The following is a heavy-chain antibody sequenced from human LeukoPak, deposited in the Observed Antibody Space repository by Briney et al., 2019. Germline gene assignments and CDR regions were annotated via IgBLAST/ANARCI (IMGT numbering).Heavy chain of an antibody. CDR2: IDTGSSTM. CDR3: AREDDSWGPNNLDL. V-gene: IGHV3-48*02. J-gene: IGHJ3*01. D-gene: IGHD7-27*01. CDR1: GFPLSDHR. Sequence: GGPVRHLRCACGFPLSDHRMNWVPQAPGEGRVGCYYIDTGSSTMYCADSVMGRFTISRDNAKESLYLQMNSLSDEDTAVYYCAREDDSWGPNNLDLWGQGTMVTVSS.